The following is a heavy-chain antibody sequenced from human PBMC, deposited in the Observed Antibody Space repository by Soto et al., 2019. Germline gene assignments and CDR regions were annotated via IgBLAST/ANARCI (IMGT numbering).Heavy chain of an antibody. J-gene: IGHJ4*02. Sequence: ASVKVSCKASGYTFSDYYIHWVRQAAGQGLEWMGWINPNSGGTKYAPKFQGGVTMTRDTSITTAYMELSRLRSGDTAVYYCARETATAQQEGVDFWGQGTRVTVSS. CDR2: INPNSGGT. D-gene: IGHD1-1*01. CDR3: ARETATAQQEGVDF. CDR1: GYTFSDYY. V-gene: IGHV1-2*02.